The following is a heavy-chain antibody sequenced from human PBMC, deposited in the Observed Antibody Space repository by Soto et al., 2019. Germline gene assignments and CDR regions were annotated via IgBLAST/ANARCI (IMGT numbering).Heavy chain of an antibody. CDR1: GFTFSSYA. D-gene: IGHD4-17*01. V-gene: IGHV3-23*01. J-gene: IGHJ4*02. CDR3: AKDLSGDYVSGYFDY. Sequence: EVQLLESGGGLVQPGGSLRLSCAASGFTFSSYAMSWVRQAPGKGLEWVSAISGSGGSTYYADSVKGRFIISRDNSKNTRYQQMTRLSAEDTAVYYCAKDLSGDYVSGYFDYWCQGTLVTVSS. CDR2: ISGSGGST.